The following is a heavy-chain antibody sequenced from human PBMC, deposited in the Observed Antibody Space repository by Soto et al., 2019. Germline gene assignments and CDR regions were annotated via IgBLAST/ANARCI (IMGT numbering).Heavy chain of an antibody. D-gene: IGHD5-18*01. CDR2: IYSGGST. J-gene: IGHJ4*02. V-gene: IGHV3-66*01. Sequence: PGRSLRLSCTASGFTVSSNYMSWVRQAPGKGLEWVSVIYSGGSTYYADSVKGRFTISRDNSKNTLYLQMNSLRAEDMAVYYCGSLQLWLRYFGYWGQGTLVTVS. CDR3: GSLQLWLRYFGY. CDR1: GFTVSSNY.